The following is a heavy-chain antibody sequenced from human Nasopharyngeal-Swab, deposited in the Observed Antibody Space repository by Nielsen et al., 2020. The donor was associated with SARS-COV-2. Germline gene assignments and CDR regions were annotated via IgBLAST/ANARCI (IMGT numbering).Heavy chain of an antibody. Sequence: SQTLSLTCAISWDRVPRNNAAWNWIRQSPSRGLEWLGRTYYRSQWYSDYAVSVKSRITINPDTAKNQFSLQLNSVTPEDTAVYYCARDRGALNVWGQGTTVTVSS. CDR3: ARDRGALNV. D-gene: IGHD3-10*01. CDR1: WDRVPRNNAA. V-gene: IGHV6-1*01. J-gene: IGHJ6*02. CDR2: TYYRSQWYS.